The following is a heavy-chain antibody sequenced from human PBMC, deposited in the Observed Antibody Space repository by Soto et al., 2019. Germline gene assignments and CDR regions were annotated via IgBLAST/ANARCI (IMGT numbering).Heavy chain of an antibody. CDR3: ARTFYYYASGLYRPLDY. J-gene: IGHJ4*02. V-gene: IGHV5-51*01. Sequence: PGESLKISCQGSGYSFTSYWIGWVRQMPGKGLEWMGIIYPGDSDTRYSPSFQGQVTISADKSISTAYLQWSSLRASDTAIYYCARTFYYYASGLYRPLDYWGQGTVVTVSS. CDR1: GYSFTSYW. CDR2: IYPGDSDT. D-gene: IGHD3-10*01.